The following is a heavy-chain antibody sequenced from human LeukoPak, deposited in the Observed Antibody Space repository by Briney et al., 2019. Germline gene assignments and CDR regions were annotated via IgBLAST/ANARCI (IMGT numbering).Heavy chain of an antibody. CDR2: INPNSGGT. CDR3: AREGGRASSCSSTSCYVY. J-gene: IGHJ4*02. V-gene: IGHV1-2*02. D-gene: IGHD2-2*01. CDR1: GYTFTGYY. Sequence: GASVKVSCKASGYTFTGYYMHWVRQAPGQGLEWMGWINPNSGGTNYAQKFQGRVTMTRDTSISTAYMELSRLRSDDTAVYYCAREGGRASSCSSTSCYVYWGQGTLVTVSS.